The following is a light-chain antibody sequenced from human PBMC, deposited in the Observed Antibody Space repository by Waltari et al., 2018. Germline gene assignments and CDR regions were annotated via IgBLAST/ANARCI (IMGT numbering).Light chain of an antibody. CDR3: SSYTSSNTLV. V-gene: IGLV2-14*03. J-gene: IGLJ2*01. CDR1: SSDVGGYNY. Sequence: QSALTQPASVSGSPGQSITISSTGTSSDVGGYNYVSWYQQPPGKAPKLLIYDVSNRPSGVSNRFSGSKSGNTASLTISGLQAEDEADYYCSSYTSSNTLVFGGGTKLTVL. CDR2: DVS.